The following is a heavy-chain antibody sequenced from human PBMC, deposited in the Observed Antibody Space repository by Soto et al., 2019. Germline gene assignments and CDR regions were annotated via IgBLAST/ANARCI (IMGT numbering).Heavy chain of an antibody. CDR3: ASRPPSMVRGVIGYGMDV. J-gene: IGHJ6*02. CDR1: GFTFDDYA. D-gene: IGHD3-10*01. CDR2: ISWNSGSI. V-gene: IGHV3-9*01. Sequence: GGSLRLSCAASGFTFDDYAMHWVRQAPGKGLEWVSGISWNSGSIGYADSVKGRFTISRDNAKNSLYLQMNSPRAEDTAVYYCASRPPSMVRGVIGYGMDVWGPGTTVTVSS.